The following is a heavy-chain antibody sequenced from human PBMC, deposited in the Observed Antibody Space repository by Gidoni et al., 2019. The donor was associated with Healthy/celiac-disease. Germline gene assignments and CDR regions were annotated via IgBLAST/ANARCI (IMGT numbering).Heavy chain of an antibody. V-gene: IGHV3-30*04. D-gene: IGHD6-13*01. CDR1: GLTSSRYA. CDR3: ARDISSSWYYFDY. J-gene: IGHJ4*02. Sequence: QVQLVESGGGVVQPGRSLRLSCAAPGLTSSRYAMHWVRQAPGKGLEWVAVISYDGSNKYYADSVKGRFTISRDNSKNTLYLQMNSLRAEDTAVYYCARDISSSWYYFDYWGQGTLVTVSS. CDR2: ISYDGSNK.